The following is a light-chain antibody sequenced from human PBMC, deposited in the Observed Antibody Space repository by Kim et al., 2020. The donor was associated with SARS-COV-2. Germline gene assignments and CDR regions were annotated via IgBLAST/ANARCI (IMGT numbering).Light chain of an antibody. CDR2: AAS. Sequence: DIQMTQSPSSLSESVGDRVTITCRASQDIANSLAWYQQKPGKVPQVLIYAASTLQSGVPSRFSGSGSGTEFTLTIGSLQTEDVATYYCQKYNSAPWTFGPGTKVDIK. J-gene: IGKJ1*01. V-gene: IGKV1-27*01. CDR1: QDIANS. CDR3: QKYNSAPWT.